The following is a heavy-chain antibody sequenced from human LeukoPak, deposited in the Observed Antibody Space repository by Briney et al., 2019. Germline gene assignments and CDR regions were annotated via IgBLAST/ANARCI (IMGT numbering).Heavy chain of an antibody. Sequence: SETLSFTCTVSGGSISSYYWSWIRQPLGKGLEWIGYIYYSGSTNYNPSLKSRVTISVDTSKNQFSLKLSSVTAADTAVYYCARSAKQQLPFFDYWGQGTLVTVSS. CDR3: ARSAKQQLPFFDY. CDR1: GGSISSYY. V-gene: IGHV4-59*01. CDR2: IYYSGST. D-gene: IGHD6-13*01. J-gene: IGHJ4*02.